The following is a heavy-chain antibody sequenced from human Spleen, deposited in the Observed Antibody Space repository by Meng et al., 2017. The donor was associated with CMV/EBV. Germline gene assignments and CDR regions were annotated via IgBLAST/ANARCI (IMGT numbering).Heavy chain of an antibody. J-gene: IGHJ4*02. CDR2: IKSKTNGETT. D-gene: IGHD2-2*01. Sequence: GGSLRLSCAASGFTFSSYWMSWVRQAPGKGLECVGRIKSKTNGETTDYAAPVKGRFTISRDDSKNTLYLQMNSLKTEDTAVYYCTTGPAAPYYWGQGTLVTVSS. V-gene: IGHV3-15*01. CDR1: GFTFSSYW. CDR3: TTGPAAPYY.